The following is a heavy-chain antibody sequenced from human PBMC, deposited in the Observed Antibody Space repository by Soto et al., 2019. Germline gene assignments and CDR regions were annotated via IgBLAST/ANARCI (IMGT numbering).Heavy chain of an antibody. CDR1: GGTTREYY. CDR3: ARSEATVLDY. CDR2: IYYTGTT. V-gene: IGHV4-59*07. D-gene: IGHD4-17*01. J-gene: IGHJ4*02. Sequence: SYTLSLTCTVSGGTTREYYGGWIRQSPGKGLDWIGYIYYTGTTKYNPSLKSRVTISVDKSKNHFSLKLSSVTAADTAVYYCARSEATVLDYWGQGTLVTVS.